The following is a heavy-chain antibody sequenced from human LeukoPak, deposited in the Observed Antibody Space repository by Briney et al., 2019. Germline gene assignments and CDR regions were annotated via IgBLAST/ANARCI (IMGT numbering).Heavy chain of an antibody. D-gene: IGHD5-18*01. J-gene: IGHJ4*02. CDR1: GFTFCSFA. Sequence: AGGSLRLSCSASGFTFCSFAMQWLPQAPGKGREGLANITTGGSSRNYADSVRVRFTRARDNSKNTLYLQMNTLTAEDSSVLDCAREGGASRGYSYGHWGQGTMVTVSS. CDR2: ITTGGSSR. CDR3: AREGGASRGYSYGH. V-gene: IGHV3-30*04.